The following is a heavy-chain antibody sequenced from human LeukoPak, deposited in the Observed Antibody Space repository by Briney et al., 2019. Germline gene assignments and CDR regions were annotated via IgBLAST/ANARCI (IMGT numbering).Heavy chain of an antibody. V-gene: IGHV3-49*04. CDR1: GFTFGDYA. J-gene: IGHJ4*02. Sequence: GGSLRLSCTASGFTFGDYAMSWVRQAPGKGLXXXXFIRSKAYGGTTEYAASVKGRFTISRDDSKSIAYLQMNSLKTEDTAVYYCTRAVVTTMIVVVTPLYYFDYWGQGTLVTVSS. CDR3: TRAVVTTMIVVVTPLYYFDY. D-gene: IGHD3-22*01. CDR2: IRSKAYGGTT.